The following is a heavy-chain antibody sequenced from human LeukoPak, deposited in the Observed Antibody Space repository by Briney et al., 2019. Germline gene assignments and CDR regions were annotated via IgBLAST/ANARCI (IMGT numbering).Heavy chain of an antibody. Sequence: GGSLRLSCAASGFTFSSYSMNWGRQAPGKGLEWVSSISGTSSYIYYADSLKGRFTISRDNAKNSLYLQMNSLRAEDTAVYYCAREGHGDYLFDYWGQGSLVTVSS. J-gene: IGHJ4*02. CDR1: GFTFSSYS. V-gene: IGHV3-21*01. CDR2: ISGTSSYI. CDR3: AREGHGDYLFDY. D-gene: IGHD4-17*01.